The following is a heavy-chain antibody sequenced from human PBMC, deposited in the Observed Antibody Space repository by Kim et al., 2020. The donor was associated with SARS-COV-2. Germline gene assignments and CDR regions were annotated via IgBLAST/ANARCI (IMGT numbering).Heavy chain of an antibody. CDR1: GGSISSSNW. V-gene: IGHV4-4*02. J-gene: IGHJ4*01. CDR2: IDHSGST. CDR3: ARSITVFGVVISFHY. D-gene: IGHD3-3*01. Sequence: SETLSLTCAVSGGSISSSNWWSWVRQPPGKGLEWIGEIDHSGSTNYNPSLKRRFTISVDKSKNQFSLQLSSVTAADTAVYYCARSITVFGVVISFHYWG.